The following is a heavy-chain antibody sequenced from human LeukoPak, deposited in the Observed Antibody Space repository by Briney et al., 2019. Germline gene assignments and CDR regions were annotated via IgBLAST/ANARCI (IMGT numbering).Heavy chain of an antibody. J-gene: IGHJ4*02. V-gene: IGHV4-4*02. Sequence: SETLSLTCAVSGGSISSSNWWSWVRPPPGKGLEWIGEIYHSGSTNYNPSLKSRVTISVDTSKNQFSLKLSAVTAADTAVYYCARVDGIAAAGYWGQGTLVTVSS. CDR2: IYHSGST. D-gene: IGHD6-13*01. CDR1: GGSISSSNW. CDR3: ARVDGIAAAGY.